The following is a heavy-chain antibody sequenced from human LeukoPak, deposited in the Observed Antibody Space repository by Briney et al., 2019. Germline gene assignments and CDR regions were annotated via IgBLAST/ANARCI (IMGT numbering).Heavy chain of an antibody. CDR3: ATDDWLVPRD. CDR2: INPNTGGT. Sequence: GASVKVSCKASGYTFTGYYLHWVRQAPGQGLEWMGYINPNTGGTQYAQKFQDRVIMTRDTSISTGYMELRRLRSDDTAIYYCATDDWLVPRDWGQGTLVTVSS. J-gene: IGHJ4*02. D-gene: IGHD6-19*01. CDR1: GYTFTGYY. V-gene: IGHV1-2*02.